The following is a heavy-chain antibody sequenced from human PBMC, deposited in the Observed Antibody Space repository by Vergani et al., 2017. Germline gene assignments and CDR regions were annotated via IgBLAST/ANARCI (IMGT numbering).Heavy chain of an antibody. CDR2: IHASGTK. Sequence: QVHLNEAGPGLVKPSQTLSLTCTVSGASITSGSFYWSWIRQPAGKGLEWIGRIHASGTKNYNPSLRSRVPLSVDTSKNPLSLKMISITAADTAVYYCVRDSWRSDLRGVYWFDTWGQGTLVSVSS. CDR1: GASITSGSFY. D-gene: IGHD3-10*01. J-gene: IGHJ5*02. CDR3: VRDSWRSDLRGVYWFDT. V-gene: IGHV4-61*02.